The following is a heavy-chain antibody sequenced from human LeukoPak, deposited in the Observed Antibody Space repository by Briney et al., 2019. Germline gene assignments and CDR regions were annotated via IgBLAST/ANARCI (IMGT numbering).Heavy chain of an antibody. CDR2: ISGDGGST. Sequence: PGGSLRLSCAAFKFSFDAYAMQWVRQAPGKGLEWVSLISGDGGSTYYADSVKGRFTISRDNSKNSLYLQMNSLRSEDTALYYCAKDPATRDGHGAWFDPWGQGTLVTVSS. CDR3: AKDPATRDGHGAWFDP. V-gene: IGHV3-43*02. J-gene: IGHJ5*02. D-gene: IGHD5-24*01. CDR1: KFSFDAYA.